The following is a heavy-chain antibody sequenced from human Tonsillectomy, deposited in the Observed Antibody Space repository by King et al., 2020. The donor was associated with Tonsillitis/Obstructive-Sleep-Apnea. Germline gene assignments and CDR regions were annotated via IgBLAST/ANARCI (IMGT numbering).Heavy chain of an antibody. CDR1: GFTFSSYA. Sequence: VQLVESGGGVVQPGRSLRLSCAASGFTFSSYAMHWVRQAPGKGLEWVAVISYDGSNKYYADSVKGRFTIYRDNSKNTLYLQMNSLRAEDTAVYYCARDRAIVVPAAPTYYYYYGMDVWGQGTTVTVSS. V-gene: IGHV3-30*04. CDR2: ISYDGSNK. J-gene: IGHJ6*02. D-gene: IGHD2-2*01. CDR3: ARDRAIVVPAAPTYYYYYGMDV.